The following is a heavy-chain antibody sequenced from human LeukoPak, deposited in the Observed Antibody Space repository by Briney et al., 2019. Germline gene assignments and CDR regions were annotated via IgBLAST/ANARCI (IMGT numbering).Heavy chain of an antibody. CDR3: ARGIWYSGNYFLHAFDI. CDR1: GGSISSYD. Sequence: SETLSLTCTVSGGSISSYDWSWIRQPAGKGLEWIGRIYASGSTNYNPSLKSRVSMSVDTSKNQFSLKLSSVTAADTAVDYCARGIWYSGNYFLHAFDIWGQGTMVSVSS. CDR2: IYASGST. D-gene: IGHD1-26*01. J-gene: IGHJ3*02. V-gene: IGHV4-4*07.